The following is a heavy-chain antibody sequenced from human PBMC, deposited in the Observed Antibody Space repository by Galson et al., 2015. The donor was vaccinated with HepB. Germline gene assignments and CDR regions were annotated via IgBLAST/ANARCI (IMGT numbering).Heavy chain of an antibody. V-gene: IGHV1-69*13. CDR3: ARVTISQLLGRSYYYYGMDV. J-gene: IGHJ6*02. D-gene: IGHD2-2*01. CDR1: GGTFSSYA. CDR2: IIPIFGTA. Sequence: SVKVSCKASGGTFSSYAISWVRQAPGQGLGWMGGIIPIFGTANYAQKFQGRVTITADESTSTAYMELSSLRSEDTAVYYCARVTISQLLGRSYYYYGMDVWGQGTTVTVSS.